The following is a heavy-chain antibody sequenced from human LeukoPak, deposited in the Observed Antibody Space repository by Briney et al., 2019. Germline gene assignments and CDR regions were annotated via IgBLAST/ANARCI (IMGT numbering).Heavy chain of an antibody. J-gene: IGHJ4*02. CDR1: GFTFSNYA. CDR3: AKGYYDFWSGYLDY. D-gene: IGHD3-3*01. Sequence: GGSLRLSCAASGFTFSNYAMSWVRQAPGKGLEWVSAISGSGGSTYYADSVKGRFTISRDNSKNTLYLQMNSLRAEDTAVYYCAKGYYDFWSGYLDYWGQGTLVTVSS. V-gene: IGHV3-23*01. CDR2: ISGSGGST.